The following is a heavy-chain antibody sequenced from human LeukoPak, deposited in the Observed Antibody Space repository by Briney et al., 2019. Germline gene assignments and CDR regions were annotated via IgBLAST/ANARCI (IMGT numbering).Heavy chain of an antibody. Sequence: GASVKVSCKASGYTFTSYYMHWVRQAPGQGLEWMGWVNPNTGGTRSTQKFLGRVTMTRDTSIDTAYMELNSLTSDDTATYYCARAQYQIRFGYYHYYMDVWCEGTTVTVSS. V-gene: IGHV1-2*02. D-gene: IGHD2-2*01. CDR3: ARAQYQIRFGYYHYYMDV. CDR1: GYTFTSYY. CDR2: VNPNTGGT. J-gene: IGHJ6*03.